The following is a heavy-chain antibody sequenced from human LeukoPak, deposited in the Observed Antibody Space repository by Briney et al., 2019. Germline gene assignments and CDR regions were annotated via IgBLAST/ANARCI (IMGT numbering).Heavy chain of an antibody. Sequence: GGSLRLSCAASGFTFSNYAMHWVRQAPGKGLEWVGVIFYDGSMKYYADSVKGRFTISRDNSKNTLYLQMNGLRSEDTAVYYCARGTDMVGYNPYYFYYMDVWGKGTTVTVSS. V-gene: IGHV3-30*04. CDR3: ARGTDMVGYNPYYFYYMDV. D-gene: IGHD5-24*01. CDR2: IFYDGSMK. CDR1: GFTFSNYA. J-gene: IGHJ6*03.